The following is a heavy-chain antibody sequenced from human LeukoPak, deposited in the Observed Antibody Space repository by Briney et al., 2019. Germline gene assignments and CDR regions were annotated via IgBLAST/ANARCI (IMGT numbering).Heavy chain of an antibody. CDR2: ITGTSSYI. D-gene: IGHD1-26*01. J-gene: IGHJ4*02. Sequence: GGSLRLSCAVSGFTFRPYTMNWVRQSPGKGLEWVSSITGTSSYIYYADSVKGRFTISRDDAKNSLSLHMNSLRAEDTAVYYCARDGSYYGGYYFDSWGLGTLVTVSS. CDR1: GFTFRPYT. CDR3: ARDGSYYGGYYFDS. V-gene: IGHV3-21*01.